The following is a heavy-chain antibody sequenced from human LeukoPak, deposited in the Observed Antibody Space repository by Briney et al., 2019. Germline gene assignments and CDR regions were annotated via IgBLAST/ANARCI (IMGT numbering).Heavy chain of an antibody. V-gene: IGHV3-23*01. J-gene: IGHJ4*02. CDR1: GFTFNTFG. D-gene: IGHD6-19*01. Sequence: PGGSLRLSCAASGFTFNTFGMSWVRQAPGKGLEXXXAITTAGGRTYYADSVKGRFTISRDNSKNTLYVQMNSLRVEDTAVYYCAKRVAHSSVDYWDYWGQGTLVTVSS. CDR2: ITTAGGRT. CDR3: AKRVAHSSVDYWDY.